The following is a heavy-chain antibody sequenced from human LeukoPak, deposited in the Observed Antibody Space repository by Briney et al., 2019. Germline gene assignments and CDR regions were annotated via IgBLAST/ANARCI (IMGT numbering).Heavy chain of an antibody. CDR3: ARVRRIAVAPDWYFDL. Sequence: PGGSLRLSCAASGFTFSSYSMNWVRQAPGKGLEWVSSISSSSSYIYYADSVKGRFTISRDNAKNSLYLQMNSLRAEDTAVYYCARVRRIAVAPDWYFDLWGRGTLVTVSS. V-gene: IGHV3-21*01. CDR2: ISSSSSYI. J-gene: IGHJ2*01. D-gene: IGHD6-19*01. CDR1: GFTFSSYS.